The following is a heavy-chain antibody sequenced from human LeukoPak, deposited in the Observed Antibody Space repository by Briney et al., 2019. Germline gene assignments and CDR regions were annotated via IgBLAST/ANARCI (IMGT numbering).Heavy chain of an antibody. CDR3: TRTQDVTAIDY. V-gene: IGHV4-59*01. D-gene: IGHD2-21*02. J-gene: IGHJ4*02. CDR1: GGSISSYY. Sequence: SEALSLTCTVSGGSISSYYWSWIRQPPGKGLEWIGYIYSSGSTNYNPSLKSRVTMSVDTSKNQFSLKLSSVTAADTAVYYCTRTQDVTAIDYWGQGVLVTVSS. CDR2: IYSSGST.